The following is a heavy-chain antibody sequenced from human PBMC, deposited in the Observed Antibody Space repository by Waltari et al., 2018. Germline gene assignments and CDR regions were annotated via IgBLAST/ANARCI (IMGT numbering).Heavy chain of an antibody. CDR1: GYTFTSYD. V-gene: IGHV1-8*03. D-gene: IGHD5-12*01. CDR3: ATTTDIVATNDAFDI. Sequence: QVQLVQSGAESKKPGASVKVSCKASGYTFTSYDIDWVRQATGQGLEWMGWMNPNSGNTGYAQKFQGRVTITRNTSISTAYMELSSLRSEDTAVYYCATTTDIVATNDAFDIWGQGTMVTVSS. J-gene: IGHJ3*02. CDR2: MNPNSGNT.